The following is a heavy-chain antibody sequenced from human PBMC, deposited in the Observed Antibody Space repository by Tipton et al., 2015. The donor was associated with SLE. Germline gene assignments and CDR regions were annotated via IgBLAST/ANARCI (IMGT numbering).Heavy chain of an antibody. Sequence: SGFTFSSSGMHWVRQSPGKGLEWKAFIRHDGGNKYCADSVKGRFTISKVNSKNTLYLQMNNLRAEDTGIYYCAKTPLRFLELDYFDYWGQGTLVTVSS. D-gene: IGHD3-3*01. J-gene: IGHJ4*02. CDR3: AKTPLRFLELDYFDY. V-gene: IGHV3-30*02. CDR2: IRHDGGNK. CDR1: GFTFSSSG.